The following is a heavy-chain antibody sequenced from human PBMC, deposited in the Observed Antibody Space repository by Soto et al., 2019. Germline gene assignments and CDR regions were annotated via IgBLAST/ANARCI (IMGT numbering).Heavy chain of an antibody. D-gene: IGHD6-13*01. CDR3: TRAPDGNNADY. J-gene: IGHJ4*02. CDR1: GFTFSSYS. Sequence: EVQLVESGGGLVKPGGSLRLSCAASGFTFSSYSMNWVRQAPGKGLEWVSSISSSSSYIYYADSVKGRFTISRDNAKNSLYLQMNSLKTEDTAVYFCTRAPDGNNADYWGQGTLVTVSS. CDR2: ISSSSSYI. V-gene: IGHV3-21*04.